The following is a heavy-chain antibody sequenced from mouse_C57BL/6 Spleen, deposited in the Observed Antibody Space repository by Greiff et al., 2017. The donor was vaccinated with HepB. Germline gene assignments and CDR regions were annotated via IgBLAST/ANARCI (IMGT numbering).Heavy chain of an antibody. J-gene: IGHJ4*01. Sequence: EVHLVESGGGLVQPGGSLKLSCAASGFTFSDYYMYWVRQTPEKRLEWVAYISNGGGSTYYPDTVKGRFTISRDNAKNTLYLQMSRLKSEDTAMYYCARMGLRRDYYAMDYWGQGTSVTVSS. CDR3: ARMGLRRDYYAMDY. CDR1: GFTFSDYY. D-gene: IGHD2-4*01. CDR2: ISNGGGST. V-gene: IGHV5-12*01.